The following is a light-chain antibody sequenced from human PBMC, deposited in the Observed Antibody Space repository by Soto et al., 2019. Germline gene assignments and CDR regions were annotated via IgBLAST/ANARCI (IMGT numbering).Light chain of an antibody. J-gene: IGKJ4*01. CDR2: GAS. CDR3: QQYGSSPLT. CDR1: QSVSSSS. Sequence: EIVLTQSPGTLSLSPGERATLSCRASQSVSSSSLAWYQQKPGQAPRLLIYGASSRATGIPDRFSGSGSGTNFTLTISRPEPEDFAVYYCQQYGSSPLTFGGGTNVEIK. V-gene: IGKV3-20*01.